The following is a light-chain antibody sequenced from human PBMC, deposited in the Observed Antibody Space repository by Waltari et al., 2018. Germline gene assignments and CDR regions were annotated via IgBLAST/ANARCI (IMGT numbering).Light chain of an antibody. CDR1: QTSKNAY. Sequence: EIVLTQSPGTLSLSAGDSATLSCRASQTSKNAYLVWYQQRPGPAPMLLIYGESKSGTGIPDSFSGSGSGTDFTLTISRLEPEDFAMYYCQQYDTLPPNTFGPGPKLEI. CDR3: QQYDTLPPNT. CDR2: GES. J-gene: IGKJ2*01. V-gene: IGKV3-20*01.